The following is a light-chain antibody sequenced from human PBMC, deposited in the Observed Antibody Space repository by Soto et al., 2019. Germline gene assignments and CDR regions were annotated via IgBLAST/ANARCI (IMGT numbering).Light chain of an antibody. CDR1: QGISSA. CDR3: QQLKSYPFT. J-gene: IGKJ5*01. V-gene: IGKV1-13*02. Sequence: AIQLTQSPSSLSASVGDRVSITCRASQGISSALAWYQHKPGKPPKILIYDASSLQSGVPSRFSGSESGTECTLTISSLQPEDFATYCQQLKSYPFTFGQGTRLEIK. CDR2: DAS.